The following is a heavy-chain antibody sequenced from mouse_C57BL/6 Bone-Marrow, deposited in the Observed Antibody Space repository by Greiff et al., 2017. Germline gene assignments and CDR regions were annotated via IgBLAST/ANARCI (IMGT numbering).Heavy chain of an antibody. Sequence: QVKLQQPGAELVRPGSSVKLSCKASGYTFTSYWMHWVKQRPIQGLEWIGNIDPSDSETHYNQKFKDKATLTVDKSSSTAYMQLSSLTSEDSAVYYCARGNYSGSSGAWFAYWGQGTLVTVSA. CDR1: GYTFTSYW. J-gene: IGHJ3*01. D-gene: IGHD1-1*01. CDR3: ARGNYSGSSGAWFAY. V-gene: IGHV1-52*01. CDR2: IDPSDSET.